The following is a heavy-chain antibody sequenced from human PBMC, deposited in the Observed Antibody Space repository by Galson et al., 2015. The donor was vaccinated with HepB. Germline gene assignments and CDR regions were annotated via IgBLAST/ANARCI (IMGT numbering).Heavy chain of an antibody. V-gene: IGHV3-21*01. D-gene: IGHD6-13*01. CDR1: GFTFSSYS. CDR2: ISSGSSYI. CDR3: ARDSFIAAAGTGWFDP. J-gene: IGHJ5*02. Sequence: SLRLSCAASGFTFSSYSMNWVRQAPGKGLEWVSSISSGSSYIYYADSVKGRFTISRDNAKNSLYLQMNSLRAEDTAVYYCARDSFIAAAGTGWFDPWGQGTLVTVSS.